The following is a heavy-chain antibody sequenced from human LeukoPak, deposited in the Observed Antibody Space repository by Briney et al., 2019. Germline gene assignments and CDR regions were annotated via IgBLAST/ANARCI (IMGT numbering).Heavy chain of an antibody. CDR3: ARARRRDPYGDYRYYYYGMDV. V-gene: IGHV4-34*01. D-gene: IGHD4-17*01. J-gene: IGHJ6*02. CDR1: GGSFSGYY. CDR2: INHSRST. Sequence: SETLSLTCAVYGGSFSGYYWSWIRQPPGKGLEWIGEINHSRSTNYNPSLKSRVTISVDTSKNQFSLKLSSATAADTAVYYCARARRRDPYGDYRYYYYGMDVWGQGTTVTVSS.